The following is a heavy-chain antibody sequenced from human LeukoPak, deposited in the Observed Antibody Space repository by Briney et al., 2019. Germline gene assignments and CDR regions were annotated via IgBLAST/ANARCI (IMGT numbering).Heavy chain of an antibody. CDR2: IYYSGST. Sequence: SQTLSLTCTVSGGSISSGSYYWGWIRQPPWKGLEWIGSIYYSGSTYYNPSLKSRVTTSVDTSKNQFSLKLSSLTAADTAVYYCARAPRITIFGVVKNWFDPWGQGTLVTVSS. J-gene: IGHJ5*02. V-gene: IGHV4-39*07. CDR1: GGSISSGSYY. D-gene: IGHD3-3*01. CDR3: ARAPRITIFGVVKNWFDP.